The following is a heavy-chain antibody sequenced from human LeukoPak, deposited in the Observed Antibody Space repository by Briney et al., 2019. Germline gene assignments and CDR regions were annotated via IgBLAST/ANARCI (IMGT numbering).Heavy chain of an antibody. Sequence: GGSLRLSCAASGFTFSNAWMSWVRQAPGKGLEWVGCIKSKTDGGTTDYAAPVKGRFTISRDDSKNTLYLQMNSLKTEDTAVYYCLMLSGWSDYWGQGTLVTVSS. D-gene: IGHD6-19*01. V-gene: IGHV3-15*01. J-gene: IGHJ4*02. CDR1: GFTFSNAW. CDR2: IKSKTDGGTT. CDR3: LMLSGWSDY.